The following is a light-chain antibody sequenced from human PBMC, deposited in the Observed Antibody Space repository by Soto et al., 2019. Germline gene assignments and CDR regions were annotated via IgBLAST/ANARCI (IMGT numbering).Light chain of an antibody. Sequence: EIVLTQSPATLSLSPGERATLSCRASQSVSGYLAWYQQKPGQAPRLLIYDTSNRATGILARFSGSGSGTDFTLTISSLEPEDFAVYYCHQRSNWPSTFGGGTKVEIK. CDR2: DTS. CDR3: HQRSNWPST. CDR1: QSVSGY. J-gene: IGKJ4*01. V-gene: IGKV3-11*01.